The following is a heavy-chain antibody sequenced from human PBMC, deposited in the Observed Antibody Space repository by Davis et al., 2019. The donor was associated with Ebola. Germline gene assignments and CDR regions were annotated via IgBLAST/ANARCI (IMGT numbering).Heavy chain of an antibody. D-gene: IGHD1-26*01. CDR2: ISYDGSNK. CDR1: GFTFSSYA. Sequence: GESLKISCAASGFTFSSYAMHWVRQAPGKGLEWVAVISYDGSNKYYADSVKGRFTISRDNSKNTLYLQMNSLRAEDTAVYYCARDRSWYSFWFDYWGQGTLVTVSS. CDR3: ARDRSWYSFWFDY. J-gene: IGHJ4*02. V-gene: IGHV3-30-3*01.